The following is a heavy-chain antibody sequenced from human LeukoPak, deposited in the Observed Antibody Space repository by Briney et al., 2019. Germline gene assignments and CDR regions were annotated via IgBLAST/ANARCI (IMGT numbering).Heavy chain of an antibody. CDR1: GGSISSYY. D-gene: IGHD3-10*01. CDR2: IYYSGST. Sequence: PSETLSLTCTVSGGSISSYYWSWIRQPPGKGLEWIGYIYYSGSTNYNPSLKSRVTISVDTSKNQFSLKLSSVTAADTAVYYCAVTTYYYGSGSYQFDPWGQGTLVTVSS. CDR3: AVTTYYYGSGSYQFDP. J-gene: IGHJ5*02. V-gene: IGHV4-59*12.